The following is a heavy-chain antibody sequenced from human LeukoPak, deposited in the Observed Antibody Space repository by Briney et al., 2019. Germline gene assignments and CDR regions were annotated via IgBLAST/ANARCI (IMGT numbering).Heavy chain of an antibody. V-gene: IGHV3-23*01. CDR2: ISATGGDT. J-gene: IGHJ4*02. CDR1: GFTFSSYA. D-gene: IGHD3-3*01. CDR3: AREKPPRFLESFDY. Sequence: PGGSLRLSCAASGFTFSSYAMGWVRQAPGKGLEWVSTISATGGDTYDAGAVKGRFTISRDNSKNTLYLQMDSLRAEDTAVYYCAREKPPRFLESFDYWGQGTLVTVSS.